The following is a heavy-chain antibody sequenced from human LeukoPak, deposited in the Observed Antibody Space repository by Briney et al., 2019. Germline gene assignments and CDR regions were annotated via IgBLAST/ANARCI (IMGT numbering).Heavy chain of an antibody. CDR2: ISTSGSTI. CDR1: GFTFSSYN. D-gene: IGHD3-10*01. CDR3: ARDPEGVYYYYYGMDV. Sequence: PGGSLRLSCAASGFTFSSYNMNWVRQAPGKGLEWVSYISTSGSTIYYADSVKGRFTISRDNAKNSLYLQMNSLRDEDTAVYYCARDPEGVYYYYYGMDVWGQGTTVTVSS. J-gene: IGHJ6*02. V-gene: IGHV3-48*02.